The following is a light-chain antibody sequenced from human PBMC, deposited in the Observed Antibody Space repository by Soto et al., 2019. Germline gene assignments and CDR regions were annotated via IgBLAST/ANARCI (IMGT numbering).Light chain of an antibody. CDR2: GAS. Sequence: EIVLTQSPGTLSLSPGERATLSCRASQRVSSTYLAWYQQKPGQAPRLLIYGASSRATGIPDRFSGSGSGIDFTLTISRLEPEDFAVYYCQQYGASPPYSFGQGTKLEI. CDR1: QRVSSTY. CDR3: QQYGASPPYS. V-gene: IGKV3-20*01. J-gene: IGKJ2*03.